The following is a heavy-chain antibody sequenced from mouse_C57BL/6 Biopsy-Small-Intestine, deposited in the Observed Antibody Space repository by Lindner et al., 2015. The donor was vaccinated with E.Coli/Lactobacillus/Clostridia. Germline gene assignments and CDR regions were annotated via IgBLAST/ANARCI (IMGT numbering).Heavy chain of an antibody. Sequence: VQLQESGAELVKPGASVKISCKASGYAFSSYWMNWVKRRPGKGLEWIGQIYPGDGDTNYNGKFKGKATLTADKSSSTAYMQLSSLTSEDSAVYFCARPYRYDGGYYFDYWGQGTTLTVSS. CDR1: GYAFSSYW. V-gene: IGHV1-80*01. D-gene: IGHD2-12*01. CDR3: ARPYRYDGGYYFDY. J-gene: IGHJ2*01. CDR2: IYPGDGDT.